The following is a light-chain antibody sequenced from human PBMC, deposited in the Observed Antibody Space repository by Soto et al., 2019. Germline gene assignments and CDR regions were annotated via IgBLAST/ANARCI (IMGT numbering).Light chain of an antibody. J-gene: IGKJ2*01. CDR1: QSVLYSSNNKNY. CDR2: WAS. V-gene: IGKV4-1*01. CDR3: QQYYSTPQVT. Sequence: DIVMTQSPDSLAVSLGERATINCKSSQSVLYSSNNKNYLAWYQQKPGQPPKLLIYWASTRESGVPDRFSGSGSVTDFTLTISSLQAEDVAVYYCQQYYSTPQVTFGQGTKLEIK.